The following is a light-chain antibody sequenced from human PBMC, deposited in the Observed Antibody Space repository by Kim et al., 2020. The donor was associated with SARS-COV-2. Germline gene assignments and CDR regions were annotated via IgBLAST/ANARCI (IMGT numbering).Light chain of an antibody. V-gene: IGKV3-11*01. CDR2: NAY. Sequence: EVVLTQSPATLSLSPGERAILSCRASQSVTTFLVWYQQKPGQVPRLLIYNAYNRATGIPARFTGGGSGTDFSLTISSLEPDDFAVYYCQQRSTWPWTFGQGTKVDIK. CDR1: QSVTTF. CDR3: QQRSTWPWT. J-gene: IGKJ1*01.